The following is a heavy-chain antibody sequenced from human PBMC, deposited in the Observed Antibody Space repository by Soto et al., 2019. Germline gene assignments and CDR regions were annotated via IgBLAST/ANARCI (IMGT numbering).Heavy chain of an antibody. J-gene: IGHJ6*02. D-gene: IGHD1-26*01. V-gene: IGHV3-74*01. CDR2: INSDGSST. Sequence: GGSLRLSCAASGFTFSSYWMHWVRQAPGKGLVWVSRINSDGSSTSYADSVKGRFTISRDNSKNTLYLQMNSLRAEDTAVYYCAKDIDVGGSYYCYGMDVWGQGTTVTVSS. CDR1: GFTFSSYW. CDR3: AKDIDVGGSYYCYGMDV.